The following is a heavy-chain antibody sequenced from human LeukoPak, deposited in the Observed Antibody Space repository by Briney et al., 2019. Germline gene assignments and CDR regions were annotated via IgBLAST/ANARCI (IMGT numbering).Heavy chain of an antibody. J-gene: IGHJ4*02. CDR3: ARKAAAGPMYYFDY. CDR2: INPNSGGT. CDR1: GYTFTGYY. D-gene: IGHD6-13*01. Sequence: ASVKVSCKASGYTFTGYYTHWVRQAPGQGLEWMGWINPNSGGTNYAQKFQGRVTMTRDTSISTAYMELSRLRSDDTAVYYCARKAAAGPMYYFDYWGQGTLVTVSS. V-gene: IGHV1-2*02.